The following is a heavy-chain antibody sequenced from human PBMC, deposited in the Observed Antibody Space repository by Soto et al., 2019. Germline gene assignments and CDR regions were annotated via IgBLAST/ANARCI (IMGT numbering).Heavy chain of an antibody. CDR1: GDSVSGYY. D-gene: IGHD2-15*01. CDR2: IYYSGNT. CDR3: AKYRRTDAEGYTFDY. J-gene: IGHJ4*02. V-gene: IGHV4-59*02. Sequence: SETLSLTCTVSGDSVSGYYWRWIRQPPGKGLQWIGYIYYSGNTNYNPSLKGRVTMSVDTSKNQFSLQVSSVTAADTAVYFCAKYRRTDAEGYTFDYWGQGALVTVS.